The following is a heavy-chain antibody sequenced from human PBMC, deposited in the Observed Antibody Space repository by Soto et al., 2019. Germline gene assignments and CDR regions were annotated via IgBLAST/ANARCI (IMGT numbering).Heavy chain of an antibody. CDR1: GLTVSGTKY. CDR3: ASWHEREHAYDV. D-gene: IGHD1-1*01. CDR2: LYDVFGS. Sequence: DVQLVESGGGLIQPGESLRLSCAAFGLTVSGTKYVAWVRQAPGKGLEWVSALYDVFGSFYADSVKGRFTTSSDRSKTTVYLQMNDLRPDDTAVYYCASWHEREHAYDVWGQGTTVIVSS. V-gene: IGHV3-53*01. J-gene: IGHJ3*01.